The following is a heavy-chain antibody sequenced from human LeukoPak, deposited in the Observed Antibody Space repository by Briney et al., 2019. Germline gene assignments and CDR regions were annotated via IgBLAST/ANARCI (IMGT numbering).Heavy chain of an antibody. J-gene: IGHJ6*03. CDR1: GYTLTELS. CDR2: FDPEDGET. D-gene: IGHD2/OR15-2a*01. Sequence: ASVKVSCKVSGYTLTELSMHWVRQAPGKGLEWMGGFDPEDGETMYAQKFQGRVTMTGDTSTDTAYMELSSLRSEDTAVYYCATIEGRTPGLYDYYYMDVWGKGTTVTVSS. CDR3: ATIEGRTPGLYDYYYMDV. V-gene: IGHV1-24*01.